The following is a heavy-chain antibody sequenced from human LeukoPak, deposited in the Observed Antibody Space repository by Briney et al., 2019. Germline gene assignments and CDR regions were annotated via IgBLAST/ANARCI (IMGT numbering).Heavy chain of an antibody. D-gene: IGHD4-17*01. CDR2: IYYSGRT. Sequence: SETLSLTCTVSGVSISSGDYCWSWLRQSPGEGLEWIGYIYYSGRTYYRPSLESRVTISLDTSKNQFSLKLNTVTAPDTAVYYCARAVGYGDSNFDYWGQGTLVTVSS. CDR3: ARAVGYGDSNFDY. V-gene: IGHV4-30-4*01. J-gene: IGHJ4*02. CDR1: GVSISSGDYC.